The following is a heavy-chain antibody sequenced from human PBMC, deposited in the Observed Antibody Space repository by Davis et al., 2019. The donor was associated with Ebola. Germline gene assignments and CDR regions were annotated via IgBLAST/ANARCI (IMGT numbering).Heavy chain of an antibody. V-gene: IGHV4-39*02. J-gene: IGHJ4*02. CDR1: GGSVSSDRYF. CDR2: IHPIGSS. CDR3: ARDVGAPYDFWSV. D-gene: IGHD3-3*01. Sequence: MPSETLSLTCTVSGGSVSSDRYFWGWVRQPPGKGLEWIGSIHPIGSSFYNPSLESRVTIFLDTTKNQVSLTLNSVTAADTAVYYCARDVGAPYDFWSVGGQGTLVTVSA.